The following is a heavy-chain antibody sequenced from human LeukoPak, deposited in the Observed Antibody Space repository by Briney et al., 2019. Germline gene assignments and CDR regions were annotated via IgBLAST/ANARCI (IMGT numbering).Heavy chain of an antibody. CDR3: ARMRDSNAGNYFDY. D-gene: IGHD3/OR15-3a*01. J-gene: IGHJ4*02. CDR1: GYTFTTYA. V-gene: IGHV1-18*01. CDR2: ISAYNGNT. Sequence: ASVKVSCKSSGYTFTTYAFSWVRQAPGQGLEWMGWISAYNGNTNYAQRLQGRVTLTTDTSTTTPYMELGSLRSDDSAVYYCARMRDSNAGNYFDYWGQGNLVTVSS.